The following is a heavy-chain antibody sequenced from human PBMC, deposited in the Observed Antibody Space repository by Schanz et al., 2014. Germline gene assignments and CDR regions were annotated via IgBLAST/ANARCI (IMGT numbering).Heavy chain of an antibody. CDR2: IIPILGIA. V-gene: IGHV1-69*02. Sequence: QVQLVQSGAEVKKPGSSVKVSCKASGGTFSTYTISWVRQAPGQGLEWMGRIIPILGIANYAQKFQGRVTITADKSTFTAYMDVSSLRSEDSAVYYCASSGAGYSSSRDFDYWGQGSLVTVSS. CDR1: GGTFSTYT. CDR3: ASSGAGYSSSRDFDY. D-gene: IGHD6-13*01. J-gene: IGHJ4*02.